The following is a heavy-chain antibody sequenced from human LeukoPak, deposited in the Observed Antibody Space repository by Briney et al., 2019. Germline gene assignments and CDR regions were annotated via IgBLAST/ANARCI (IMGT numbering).Heavy chain of an antibody. D-gene: IGHD2-21*01. CDR1: GGSISSGGYS. CDR3: ARAEIADAFDI. CDR2: IYHSGSA. Sequence: KPSETLSLTCAVSGGSISSGGYSWSWIRQPPGKGLEWIGYIYHSGSAYYNPSLKSRVTISVDRSKNQFSLKLSSVTAADTAVYYCARAEIADAFDIWGQGTMVTVSS. V-gene: IGHV4-30-2*01. J-gene: IGHJ3*02.